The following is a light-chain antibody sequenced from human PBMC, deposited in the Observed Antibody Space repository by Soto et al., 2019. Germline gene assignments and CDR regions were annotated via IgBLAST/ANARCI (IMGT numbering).Light chain of an antibody. Sequence: EIVMTQSPATLSVSPGERATLSCRASQSVSSNLAWYQQKPGQAPRLLIYGAFTRAIGNPARFSGSGSGTEFTLTISSLQSEDFAVYYCQQYNNWPSWTFGQGTKVEIK. CDR1: QSVSSN. V-gene: IGKV3-15*01. CDR3: QQYNNWPSWT. J-gene: IGKJ1*01. CDR2: GAF.